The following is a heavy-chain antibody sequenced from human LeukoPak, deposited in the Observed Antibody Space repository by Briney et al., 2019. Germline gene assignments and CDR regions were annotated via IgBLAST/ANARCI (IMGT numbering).Heavy chain of an antibody. Sequence: ASVKISCKASGYTFASYTINWVRQAPGQGLEWMGWINTNTGNPTYAQGFRRRFVFSLDTSVSTAYLQISSLKAEDTAVYYCARGDITAANWAGNWFDSWGQGTLVTVSS. D-gene: IGHD6-13*01. J-gene: IGHJ5*01. CDR1: GYTFASYT. CDR3: ARGDITAANWAGNWFDS. CDR2: INTNTGNP. V-gene: IGHV7-4-1*02.